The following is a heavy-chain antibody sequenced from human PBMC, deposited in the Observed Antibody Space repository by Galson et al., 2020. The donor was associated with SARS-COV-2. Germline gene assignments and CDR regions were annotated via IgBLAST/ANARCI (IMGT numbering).Heavy chain of an antibody. CDR3: VRDDSYHESGKYFHENY. D-gene: IGHD5-12*01. CDR1: GFSFSRYD. V-gene: IGHV3-30*03. J-gene: IGHJ4*02. Sequence: GGSLRLSCVASGFSFSRYDMHWVRQAPGKGLEWVAVISYDGNNKYYADSVKGRFTISRDNSKNTLYLQMNSLRAEDTAVYHCVRDDSYHESGKYFHENYWGQGNLVTVSS. CDR2: ISYDGNNK.